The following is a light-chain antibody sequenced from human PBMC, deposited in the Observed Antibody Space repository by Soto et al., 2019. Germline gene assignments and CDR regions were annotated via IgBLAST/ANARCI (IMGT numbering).Light chain of an antibody. CDR3: QQYNNWPPLT. V-gene: IGKV3-15*01. Sequence: EIVLTQSPATLSLSPGERATLSCRASQSVSSYLAWYQQKPGQAPRLLIYDASTRATGIPARFSGSGSGTEFTLTISSLQSEDFAVYYCQQYNNWPPLTLGGGTKVDIK. CDR1: QSVSSY. J-gene: IGKJ4*01. CDR2: DAS.